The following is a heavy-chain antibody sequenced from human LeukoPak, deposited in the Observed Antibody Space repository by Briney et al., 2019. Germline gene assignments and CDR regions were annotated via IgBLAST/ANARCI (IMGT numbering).Heavy chain of an antibody. D-gene: IGHD2-15*01. Sequence: WATLAIPSAVYGGSCRGYYSRWMRHPPGKGLEWIGEINHSGSTNYNPSLKSRVTISVDTSKNQFSLKLSSVTAADTAVYYCAGAYIVVASRAFDIWGQGTMVTVSS. J-gene: IGHJ3*02. CDR1: GGSCRGYY. CDR2: INHSGST. V-gene: IGHV4-34*01. CDR3: AGAYIVVASRAFDI.